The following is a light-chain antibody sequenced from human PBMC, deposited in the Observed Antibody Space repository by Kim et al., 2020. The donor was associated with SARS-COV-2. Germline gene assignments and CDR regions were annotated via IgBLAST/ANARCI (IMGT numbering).Light chain of an antibody. CDR2: DAS. V-gene: IGKV3-11*01. Sequence: EIVLTQSPATLSLSPGERATLSCRASQSVSSYLAWYQQKPGQAPRLLIYDASNRATGIPARFSGSGSGTDFTLTISSLEPEDFAVYYCQQRRSWVTFGPGTKVDIK. CDR3: QQRRSWVT. CDR1: QSVSSY. J-gene: IGKJ3*01.